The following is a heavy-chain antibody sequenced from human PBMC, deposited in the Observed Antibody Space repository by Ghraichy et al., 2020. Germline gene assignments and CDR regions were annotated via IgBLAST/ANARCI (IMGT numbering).Heavy chain of an antibody. Sequence: GGSLRLSCAASGFTFSSYWMSWVRQAPGKGLEWVANIKQDGSEKYYVDAVKGRFTISRDNAKNSLSLQMNSLRAEDTAVYYCARDALWELLRGGFDYWGQGPLVIVSS. CDR3: ARDALWELLRGGFDY. D-gene: IGHD1-26*01. CDR1: GFTFSSYW. J-gene: IGHJ4*02. V-gene: IGHV3-7*03. CDR2: IKQDGSEK.